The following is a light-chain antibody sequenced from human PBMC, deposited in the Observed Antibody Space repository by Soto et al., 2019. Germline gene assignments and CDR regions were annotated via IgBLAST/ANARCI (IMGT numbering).Light chain of an antibody. CDR3: QQYGNSPSVT. CDR1: QTVSSTY. V-gene: IGKV3-20*01. CDR2: DAS. Sequence: EIVLTQSPGTLSLSPGERATLSCRASQTVSSTYLAWYQQKPGQAPRLLIYDASIRATGIPDRFSGSASGTAFTLTIRRLEPEDFAVYYCQQYGNSPSVTFGQGTQLEIK. J-gene: IGKJ5*01.